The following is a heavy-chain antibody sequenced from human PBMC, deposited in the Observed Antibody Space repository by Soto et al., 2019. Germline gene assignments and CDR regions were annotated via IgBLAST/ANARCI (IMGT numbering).Heavy chain of an antibody. CDR3: VASLAASGLNWLDP. D-gene: IGHD6-13*01. CDR2: IFANGHT. CDR1: GGSISEKY. Sequence: KPVETLSLTCIVSGGSISEKYWNWVRQPPGKGLEWIGLIFANGHTDYNPSLKSRVTMSVDASKNQFSLRLTSMTAADTAVYYCVASLAASGLNWLDPWGRGTLVTVSS. J-gene: IGHJ5*02. V-gene: IGHV4-4*07.